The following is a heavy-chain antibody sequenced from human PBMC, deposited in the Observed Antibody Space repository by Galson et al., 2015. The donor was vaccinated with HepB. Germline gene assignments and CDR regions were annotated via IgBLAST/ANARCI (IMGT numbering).Heavy chain of an antibody. CDR2: INTNTGNP. Sequence: SVKVSCKASGYTFTSYAMNWVRQAPGQGLEWMGWINTNTGNPTYAQGFTGRFVFSLDTSVSTAYLQISSLKAEDTAVYYCARAGGTTIFGVVMERGNWFDPWGQGTLVTVSS. CDR3: ARAGGTTIFGVVMERGNWFDP. V-gene: IGHV7-4-1*02. D-gene: IGHD3-3*01. J-gene: IGHJ5*02. CDR1: GYTFTSYA.